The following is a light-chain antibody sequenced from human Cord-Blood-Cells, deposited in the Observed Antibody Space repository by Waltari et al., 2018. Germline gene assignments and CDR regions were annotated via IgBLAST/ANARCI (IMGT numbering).Light chain of an antibody. J-gene: IGKJ2*01. CDR3: QQYYSTPYT. Sequence: DIVLTQSPDSMAVSLGERATINCTPSQSVLYSSNNKNYLAWYQPKPGQPPKLLIYWASTRESGVPDRFSGSGSGTDFTLTISSLQAEDVAVYYCQQYYSTPYTFGQGTKLEIK. CDR2: WAS. V-gene: IGKV4-1*01. CDR1: QSVLYSSNNKNY.